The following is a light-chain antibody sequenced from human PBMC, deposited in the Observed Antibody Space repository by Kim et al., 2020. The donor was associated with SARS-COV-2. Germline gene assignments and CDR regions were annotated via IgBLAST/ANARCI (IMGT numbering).Light chain of an antibody. CDR3: HQYATFPYT. J-gene: IGKJ2*01. CDR2: WAS. Sequence: RPSISYRSSQHVFTSPNNKNYLAWYQQKPGQPPKLLIYWASTRESGVPDRFSGSGSGTDFTLTISSLQAEDVAVYFCHQYATFPYTFGQGTKLEI. V-gene: IGKV4-1*01. CDR1: QHVFTSPNNKNY.